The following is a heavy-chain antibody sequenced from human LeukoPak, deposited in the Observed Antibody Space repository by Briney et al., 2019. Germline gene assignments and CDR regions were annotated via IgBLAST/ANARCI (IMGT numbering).Heavy chain of an antibody. D-gene: IGHD3-10*01. V-gene: IGHV3-48*03. J-gene: IGHJ6*03. CDR1: GFIFSSYE. CDR2: ISSSGRPI. CDR3: AIPKHGDYYYYMDV. Sequence: GGSLRLSCAASGFIFSSYEINWVRQAPGRGLEWVSYISSSGRPIYYADSVKGRFTISRDNAKNSLYLQMNSLRVEDTAVYYCAIPKHGDYYYYMDVWGKGTTVTVSS.